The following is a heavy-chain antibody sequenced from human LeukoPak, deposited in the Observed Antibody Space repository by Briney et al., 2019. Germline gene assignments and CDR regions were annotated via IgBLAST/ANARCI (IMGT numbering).Heavy chain of an antibody. V-gene: IGHV1-18*04. CDR1: GYTFTGYY. D-gene: IGHD4-17*01. Sequence: ASVKVSCKASGYTFTGYYMHWVRQAPGQGLEWMGWISAYNGNTNYAQKLQGRVTMTTDTSTSTAYMELRSLRSDDTAVYYCAREEGYGDYYVDYWGQGTLVTVSS. J-gene: IGHJ4*02. CDR2: ISAYNGNT. CDR3: AREEGYGDYYVDY.